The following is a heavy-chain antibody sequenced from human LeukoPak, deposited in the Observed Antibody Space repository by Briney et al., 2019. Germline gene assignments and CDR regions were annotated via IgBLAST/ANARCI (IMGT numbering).Heavy chain of an antibody. Sequence: AGGSLRLSCAASGFTFSSYGMHWVRQAPGKGLEWVAVISYDGSNKYYADSVKGRFTISRDNSKNTLYLQMNSLRAEDTAVYYYAKRAYWGQGTLVTVSS. CDR1: GFTFSSYG. CDR3: AKRAY. J-gene: IGHJ4*02. V-gene: IGHV3-30*18. CDR2: ISYDGSNK.